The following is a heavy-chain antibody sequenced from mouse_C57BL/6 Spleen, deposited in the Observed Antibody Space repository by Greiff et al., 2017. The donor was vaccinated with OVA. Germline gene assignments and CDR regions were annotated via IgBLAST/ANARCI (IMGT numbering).Heavy chain of an antibody. CDR3: ARSRNDYDDYFDY. CDR2: IDPSDSYT. J-gene: IGHJ2*01. Sequence: QVQLQQPGAELVMPGASVKLSCKASGYTFTSYWMHWVKQRPGQGLKWIGEIDPSDSYTNYNQKFKGKSTLTVDKSSSTAYMQLSSLTSEDSAVYYCARSRNDYDDYFDYWGQGTTLTVSS. CDR1: GYTFTSYW. V-gene: IGHV1-69*01. D-gene: IGHD2-4*01.